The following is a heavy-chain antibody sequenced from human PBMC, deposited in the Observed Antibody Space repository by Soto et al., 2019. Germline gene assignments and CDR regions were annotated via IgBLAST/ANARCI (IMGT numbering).Heavy chain of an antibody. V-gene: IGHV3-11*01. CDR2: ISSSGSTI. CDR3: ARLGGYCTNGVCDYFDY. J-gene: IGHJ4*02. D-gene: IGHD2-8*01. CDR1: GFTFSDYY. Sequence: GESLKISCAASGFTFSDYYMSWIRQAPGKGLEWVSYISSSGSTIYYADSVKGRFTISRDNAKNSLYLQMNSLRAEDTAVYYCARLGGYCTNGVCDYFDYWGQGTLVTVSS.